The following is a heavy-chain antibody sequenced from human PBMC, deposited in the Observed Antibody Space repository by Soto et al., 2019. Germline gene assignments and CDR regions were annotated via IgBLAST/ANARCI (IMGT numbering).Heavy chain of an antibody. CDR3: ARVRRGVVVVPAAINLRAGRIDP. J-gene: IGHJ5*02. Sequence: QVQLQQWGAGLLKPSETLSLTCAVYGGSFSGYYWSWIRQPPGKGLEWIGEINHSGSTNYNPSLKSRVTISVDTSKNQFSLKLSSVTAADTAVYYCARVRRGVVVVPAAINLRAGRIDPWGQGTLVTVSS. CDR1: GGSFSGYY. D-gene: IGHD2-2*02. V-gene: IGHV4-34*01. CDR2: INHSGST.